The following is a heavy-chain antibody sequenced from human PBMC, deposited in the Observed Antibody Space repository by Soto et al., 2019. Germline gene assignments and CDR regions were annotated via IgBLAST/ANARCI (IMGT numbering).Heavy chain of an antibody. CDR1: GGSFSGYY. D-gene: IGHD6-19*01. Sequence: SETLSLTCAVYGGSFSGYYWSWIRQPPGKGLEWLGEINHSGTTDYNPSLKSRITIAIDTSKKQFSLKLNSVPAADTAVYYCAIGPRMWLAGGGYWGQGTQVTVSS. J-gene: IGHJ4*02. V-gene: IGHV4-34*01. CDR3: AIGPRMWLAGGGY. CDR2: INHSGTT.